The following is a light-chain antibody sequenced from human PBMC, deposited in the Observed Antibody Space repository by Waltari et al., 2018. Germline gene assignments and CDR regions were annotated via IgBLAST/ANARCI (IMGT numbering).Light chain of an antibody. V-gene: IGLV1-47*01. J-gene: IGLJ2*01. Sequence: QSVLTQPPSASGTPGQRVTISCSGSSSNIGSNYVYWYQKLPGTAPKLLIYRNNQRPSGVPDRFSGSKSGTSASLAIIGLRSEDEADYYCAAWDDSLSGWVFGGGTKLTVL. CDR2: RNN. CDR1: SSNIGSNY. CDR3: AAWDDSLSGWV.